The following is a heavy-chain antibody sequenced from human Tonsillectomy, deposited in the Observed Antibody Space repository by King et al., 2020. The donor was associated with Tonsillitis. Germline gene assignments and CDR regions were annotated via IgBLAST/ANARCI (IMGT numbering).Heavy chain of an antibody. V-gene: IGHV4-59*01. J-gene: IGHJ6*03. CDR1: GGSISSYY. CDR2: IYYSGST. Sequence: VQLQESGPGLVKPSETLSLTCTVSGGSISSYYLSWIRQPPGKGLEWIGYIYYSGSTTYNPPLKSRVPISVDTAKNQFSLKLRSVTAPDTAVYYCARATEYCSGGSCYDAYYMDVWGKGTTVTVSS. D-gene: IGHD2-15*01. CDR3: ARATEYCSGGSCYDAYYMDV.